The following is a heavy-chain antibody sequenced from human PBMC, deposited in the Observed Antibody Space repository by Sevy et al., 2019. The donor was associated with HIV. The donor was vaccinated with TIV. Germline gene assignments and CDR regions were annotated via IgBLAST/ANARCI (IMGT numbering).Heavy chain of an antibody. Sequence: GGSLRLSCAASGFTFRSYSMNWVRQAPGRGLEWVAVISYDGSNKYYADSVKGRFTISRDNSKNTLYLQMNSLRAEDTAVYYCAKDWQWLVAYYYGMDVWGQGTTVTVSS. CDR2: ISYDGSNK. CDR3: AKDWQWLVAYYYGMDV. D-gene: IGHD6-19*01. CDR1: GFTFRSYS. V-gene: IGHV3-30*18. J-gene: IGHJ6*02.